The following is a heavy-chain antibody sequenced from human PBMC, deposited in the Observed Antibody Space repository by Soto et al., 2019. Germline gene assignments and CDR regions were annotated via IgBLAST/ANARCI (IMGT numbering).Heavy chain of an antibody. CDR2: MNPNSGNK. CDR1: GYTFTSYD. J-gene: IGHJ4*02. Sequence: ASVKVSCKASGYTFTSYDVNWVRQATGQGLEWMGWMNPNSGNKGYAQKFQGRVTMTRNTSISTAYMELSSLRSEDTAVYYCASFFWWCSSSKYLFSDCGQGSLVT. D-gene: IGHD2-21*01. CDR3: ASFFWWCSSSKYLFSD. V-gene: IGHV1-8*01.